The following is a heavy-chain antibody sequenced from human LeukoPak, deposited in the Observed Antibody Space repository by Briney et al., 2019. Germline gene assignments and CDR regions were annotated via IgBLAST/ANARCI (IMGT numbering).Heavy chain of an antibody. J-gene: IGHJ4*02. CDR2: ISSSSSYI. V-gene: IGHV3-21*01. Sequence: GGSLRLSCAASGFTFSSYSMNWVRQAPGKGLEWVSSISSSSSYIYYADSVKGRFTISRDNAKNSLYLQMNSLRAEDTAVYYCARAGLVDFWSGYYQEPFDCWGQGTLVTVSS. D-gene: IGHD3-3*01. CDR3: ARAGLVDFWSGYYQEPFDC. CDR1: GFTFSSYS.